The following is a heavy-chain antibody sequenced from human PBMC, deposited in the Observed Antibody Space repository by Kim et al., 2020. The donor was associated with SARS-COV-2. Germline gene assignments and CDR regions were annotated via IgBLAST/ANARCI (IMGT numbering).Heavy chain of an antibody. CDR2: ISYDGSNK. J-gene: IGHJ4*02. D-gene: IGHD1-26*01. CDR1: GFTFSSYG. Sequence: GGSLRLSCAASGFTFSSYGMHWVRQAPGKGLEWVAVISYDGSNKYYADSVKGRFTISRDNSKNTLYLQMNSLRAEDTAVYYCAKVEWELPLFDYWGQGTLVTVSS. V-gene: IGHV3-30*18. CDR3: AKVEWELPLFDY.